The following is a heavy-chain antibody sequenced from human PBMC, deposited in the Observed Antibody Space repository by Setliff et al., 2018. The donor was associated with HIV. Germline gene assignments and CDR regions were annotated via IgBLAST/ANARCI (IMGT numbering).Heavy chain of an antibody. Sequence: GASVKVSCKASGYTFTRYAMNWVRQAPGQGLEWMGWINTNTGNPTYAQGFTGRFVFSLDTSVSTAYLQISSLKAEDTAVYYCARGLPPFYDFWSGYPLYYWGLGTLVTV. CDR2: INTNTGNP. J-gene: IGHJ4*02. D-gene: IGHD3-3*01. V-gene: IGHV7-4-1*02. CDR3: ARGLPPFYDFWSGYPLYY. CDR1: GYTFTRYA.